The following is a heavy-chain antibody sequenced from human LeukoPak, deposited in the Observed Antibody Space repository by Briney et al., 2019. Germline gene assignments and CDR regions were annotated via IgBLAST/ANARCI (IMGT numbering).Heavy chain of an antibody. CDR3: ARGQQLEP. Sequence: PSETLSLTCAVYGGSFSGYYWSWIRQPPGKGLEWIGEINHSGSTNYNPSLKSRVTISVDTSKNQFSLNLNSVTAADTAVYYCARGQQLEPWGQGTLVTVSS. D-gene: IGHD1-1*01. V-gene: IGHV4-34*09. CDR2: INHSGST. CDR1: GGSFSGYY. J-gene: IGHJ4*02.